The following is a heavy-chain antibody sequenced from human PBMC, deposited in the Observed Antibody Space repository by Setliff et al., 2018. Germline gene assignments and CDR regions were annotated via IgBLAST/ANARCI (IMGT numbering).Heavy chain of an antibody. V-gene: IGHV4-34*01. CDR1: GGSFSGYY. D-gene: IGHD3-3*01. J-gene: IGHJ5*02. Sequence: SETLSLTCAVYGGSFSGYYWSWIRQPPGKGLEWIGEINHSGSTNYNPSLKSRVTISVNTSKNQFSLKLSSVTAADKAVYYCAREERYYNFWSGSQGANWFDPWGQGTLVTVSS. CDR2: INHSGST. CDR3: AREERYYNFWSGSQGANWFDP.